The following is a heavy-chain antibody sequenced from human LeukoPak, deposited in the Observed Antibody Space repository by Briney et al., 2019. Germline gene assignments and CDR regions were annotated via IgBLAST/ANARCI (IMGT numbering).Heavy chain of an antibody. CDR1: GGSISSYY. Sequence: SETLSLTCTVSGGSISSYYWSWIRQPPGKGLEWIGYIYYSGSTNYNPSLKSRVTISVDTSKNQFSLRLSSVTAADTAVYYCARRGSYPLTSLDYWGQGTLVTVSS. J-gene: IGHJ4*02. D-gene: IGHD1-26*01. CDR3: ARRGSYPLTSLDY. V-gene: IGHV4-59*08. CDR2: IYYSGST.